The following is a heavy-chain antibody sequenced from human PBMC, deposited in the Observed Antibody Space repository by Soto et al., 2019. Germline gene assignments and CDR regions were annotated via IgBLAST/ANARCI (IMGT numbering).Heavy chain of an antibody. Sequence: ASVKVSCKASGYTFTSCGISCVRQAPGQGLEWMGWISAYNGNTNYAQKLQGRVTMTTDTSTSTAYMELRSLRSDDTAVYYCASTLRPNYYDSRGPSLDVWGQGTTVTVSS. J-gene: IGHJ6*02. CDR3: ASTLRPNYYDSRGPSLDV. CDR2: ISAYNGNT. V-gene: IGHV1-18*04. D-gene: IGHD3-22*01. CDR1: GYTFTSCG.